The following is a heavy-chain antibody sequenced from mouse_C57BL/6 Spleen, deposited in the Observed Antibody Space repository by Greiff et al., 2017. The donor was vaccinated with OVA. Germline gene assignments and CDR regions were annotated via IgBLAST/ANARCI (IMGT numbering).Heavy chain of an antibody. CDR3: AREGFITTGGFAY. J-gene: IGHJ3*01. CDR2: IYPGDGDT. Sequence: QVQLQQSGAELVKPGASVKISCKASGYAFSSYWMNWVKQRPGKGLEWIGQIYPGDGDTNYNGKFKGKATLTADKSSSTAYMQLSSLTSEDSAVYFCAREGFITTGGFAYWGQGTLVTVSA. CDR1: GYAFSSYW. V-gene: IGHV1-80*01. D-gene: IGHD1-1*01.